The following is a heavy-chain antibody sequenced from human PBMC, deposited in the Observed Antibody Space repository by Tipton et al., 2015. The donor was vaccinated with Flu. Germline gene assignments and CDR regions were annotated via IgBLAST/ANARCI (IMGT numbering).Heavy chain of an antibody. Sequence: SLRLSCATSGLTLSSYWMSWVRQAPGKGLEWVANIKQDGSEKHYVDSVKGRFTISRDNAKNSLYLHMDSLRAEDTALYYCTRAVGGYDSYWGQGALVTVSS. J-gene: IGHJ4*02. CDR1: GLTLSSYW. CDR2: IKQDGSEK. D-gene: IGHD5-12*01. CDR3: TRAVGGYDSY. V-gene: IGHV3-7*01.